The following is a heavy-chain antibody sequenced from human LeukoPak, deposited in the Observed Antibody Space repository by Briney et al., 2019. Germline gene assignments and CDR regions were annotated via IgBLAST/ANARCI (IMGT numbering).Heavy chain of an antibody. Sequence: ASVTVSFKASGYTFTSYGNSWVRQAPGQGLEWMGWISAYNGNTNYAQKLQGRVTMTTDTSTSTAYMELRSLRSDDTAVYYCARDPSLSMVRGVITDWFDPWGQGTLVTVSS. D-gene: IGHD3-10*01. CDR1: GYTFTSYG. V-gene: IGHV1-18*01. CDR2: ISAYNGNT. J-gene: IGHJ5*02. CDR3: ARDPSLSMVRGVITDWFDP.